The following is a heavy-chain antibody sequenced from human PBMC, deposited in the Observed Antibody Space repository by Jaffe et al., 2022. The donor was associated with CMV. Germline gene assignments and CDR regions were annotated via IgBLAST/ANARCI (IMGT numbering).Heavy chain of an antibody. CDR3: AREGGVSGMDV. Sequence: QVQLVESGGGVVQPGRSLRLSCAASGFTFSSYGMHWVRQAPGKGLEWVAVIWYDGSNKYYADSVKGRFTISRDNSKNTLYLQMNSLRAEDTAVYYCAREGGVSGMDVWGQGTTVTVSS. V-gene: IGHV3-33*01. CDR1: GFTFSSYG. D-gene: IGHD3-16*01. CDR2: IWYDGSNK. J-gene: IGHJ6*02.